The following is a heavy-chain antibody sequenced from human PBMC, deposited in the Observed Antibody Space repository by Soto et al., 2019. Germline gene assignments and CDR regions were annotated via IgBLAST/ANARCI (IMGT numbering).Heavy chain of an antibody. J-gene: IGHJ5*02. CDR3: ARALDYDFSGGRNWFDP. Sequence: SETLSLTCSVSGGSITDNYWTWIRQSPGKGLEWVGYIYYTGITNYNPSLKRRVTISLDRSKNQFSLKLDSVTAADTAVYYCARALDYDFSGGRNWFDPWGQGTLVTVSS. CDR1: GGSITDNY. D-gene: IGHD3-3*01. V-gene: IGHV4-59*01. CDR2: IYYTGIT.